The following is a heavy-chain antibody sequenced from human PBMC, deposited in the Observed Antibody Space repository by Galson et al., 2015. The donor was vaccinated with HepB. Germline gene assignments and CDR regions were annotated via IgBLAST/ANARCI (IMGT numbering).Heavy chain of an antibody. CDR2: ISYDGSNK. CDR1: GFTLSNFD. J-gene: IGHJ5*02. D-gene: IGHD1-14*01. Sequence: SLRLSCAASGFTLSNFDMHWVRQAPGKGLEWVAFISYDGSNKSCADSVKGRLTISRDNVKNTVHLQMNNLKPEDTAVYSCAKDAGSEQWSGWFDPWGQGTLVTV. V-gene: IGHV3-30*18. CDR3: AKDAGSEQWSGWFDP.